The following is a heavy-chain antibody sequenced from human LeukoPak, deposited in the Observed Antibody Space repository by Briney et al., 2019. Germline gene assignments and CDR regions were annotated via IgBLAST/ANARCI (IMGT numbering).Heavy chain of an antibody. V-gene: IGHV3-66*01. CDR3: ARGSAGWFAFDY. Sequence: GGSLRLSCAASQFSVTTNYMSWVRQAPGKGLEWVSIIYSTGDKYYADSVKGRFTISRDNSKHTLNLQMNSLRAEDTAIYYCARGSAGWFAFDYWGQGILVTVSS. CDR1: QFSVTTNY. CDR2: IYSTGDK. J-gene: IGHJ4*02. D-gene: IGHD6-19*01.